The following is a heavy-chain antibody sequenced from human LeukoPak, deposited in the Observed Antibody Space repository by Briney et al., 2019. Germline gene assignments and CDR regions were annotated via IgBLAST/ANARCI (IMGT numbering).Heavy chain of an antibody. CDR3: ASGTVLDY. D-gene: IGHD3/OR15-3a*01. V-gene: IGHV3-66*01. CDR2: LFSGGST. J-gene: IGHJ4*02. Sequence: GGSLRLSCAVSGFNVSGNYMSWVRQAPGRGLEWVSVLFSGGSTYFPDSVKGRFTISRDNSKNTLYLQMNSLRVEDTAVYYCASGTVLDYWGQGTLVTVSS. CDR1: GFNVSGNY.